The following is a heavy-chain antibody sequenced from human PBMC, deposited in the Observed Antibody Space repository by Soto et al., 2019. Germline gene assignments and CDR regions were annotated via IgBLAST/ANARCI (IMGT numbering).Heavy chain of an antibody. J-gene: IGHJ3*01. CDR1: GFTVSGKRY. Sequence: DVRLVESGGGLIQPGEPLRLSCAALGFTVSGKRYVAWARQAPGNGLEWISALYDVDGTFYADSVKDRFTTSSDSSKTTVYLQMNGLRPDDTAVYYCASWHEREHAYDVWGRGTTVTVSS. D-gene: IGHD1-1*01. CDR3: ASWHEREHAYDV. V-gene: IGHV3-53*01. CDR2: LYDVDGT.